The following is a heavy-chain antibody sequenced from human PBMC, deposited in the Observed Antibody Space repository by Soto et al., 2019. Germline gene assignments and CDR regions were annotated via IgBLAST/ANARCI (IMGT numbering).Heavy chain of an antibody. Sequence: QVQLVESGGGVVQPGRSLRLSCAASGFTFDDYSMHWVRQAPGKGLEWVALISYDGGTTYYGDSVKGRFTISRDDSKNAPFLQMNSLRSEDTAVYYCARPHIKSAWNDGFDIWGQGTMVTVSS. CDR2: ISYDGGTT. CDR3: ARPHIKSAWNDGFDI. D-gene: IGHD1-1*01. V-gene: IGHV3-30-3*01. CDR1: GFTFDDYS. J-gene: IGHJ3*02.